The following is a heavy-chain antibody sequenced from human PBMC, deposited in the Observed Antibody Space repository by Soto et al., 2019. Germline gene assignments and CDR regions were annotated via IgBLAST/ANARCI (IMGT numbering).Heavy chain of an antibody. Sequence: QVQLVESGGGLVKPGGSLRLSCAASGFTFSDYHMSWIRQAPGKGLEWVSYISSSGSTIYYADSVKGRFTISRDNAKNSLYLQMNSLRAEDTAVYYCARVSTQHLRHDYGDYIDYWGQGTLVTVSS. CDR1: GFTFSDYH. CDR3: ARVSTQHLRHDYGDYIDY. D-gene: IGHD4-17*01. CDR2: ISSSGSTI. J-gene: IGHJ4*02. V-gene: IGHV3-11*01.